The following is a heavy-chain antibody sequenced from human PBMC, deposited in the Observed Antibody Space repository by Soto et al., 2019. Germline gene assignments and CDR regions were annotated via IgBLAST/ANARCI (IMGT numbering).Heavy chain of an antibody. Sequence: PSETLSLTCAVYGGSFSGYYWSWIRQPPGKGLEWIGEINHSGSTNYNPSLKSRVTVSVDTSKNQFSLKLSSVTAADTAVYYCARRLGGYRHYTWLDPWGQGTLVTVPS. D-gene: IGHD5-12*01. J-gene: IGHJ5*02. CDR2: INHSGST. CDR3: ARRLGGYRHYTWLDP. CDR1: GGSFSGYY. V-gene: IGHV4-34*01.